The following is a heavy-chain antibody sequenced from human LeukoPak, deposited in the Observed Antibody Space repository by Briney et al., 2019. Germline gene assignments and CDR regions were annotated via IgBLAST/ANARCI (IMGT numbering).Heavy chain of an antibody. J-gene: IGHJ3*02. D-gene: IGHD6-13*01. CDR2: IYHRGST. V-gene: IGHV4-59*08. Sequence: PSETLSLTCAVSSGSINISYWSWIRQPPGKGLEWIGYIYHRGSTNYNPSLKSRVTISVDTSKNQYSLNLSSVTAADTAVYYCARSGVYTGYDAFDIWGQGTRVTVSS. CDR3: ARSGVYTGYDAFDI. CDR1: SGSINISY.